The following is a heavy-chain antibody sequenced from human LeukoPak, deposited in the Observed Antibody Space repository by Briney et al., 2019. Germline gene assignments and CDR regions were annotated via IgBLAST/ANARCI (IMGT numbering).Heavy chain of an antibody. J-gene: IGHJ4*02. V-gene: IGHV1-24*01. CDR3: ARDLAGDV. D-gene: IGHD6-19*01. CDR2: FDPEDGET. Sequence: ASVKVSCKVSGYTLTELSMHWVRQAPGKGLEWMGGFDPEDGETIYAQKFQGRVTMTRDTSTSTVYMELSSLRSEDTAVYYCARDLAGDVWGQGTLVTVSS. CDR1: GYTLTELS.